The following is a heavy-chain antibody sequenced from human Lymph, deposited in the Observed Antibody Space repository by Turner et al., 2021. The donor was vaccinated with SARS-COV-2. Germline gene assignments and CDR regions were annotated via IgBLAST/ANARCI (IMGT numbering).Heavy chain of an antibody. Sequence: EVQLVESGGGVVQPGGSLRLSCSASGFTFVDYGMHWVRQAPGKGLEWVALISGDGGGTYYADSVKGRFTISRDNSKNSLSLQMNSLRAEDTALYYCAKDPGYCSGGSCYSRTYFDFWGQGTLVTVSA. D-gene: IGHD2-15*01. CDR1: GFTFVDYG. CDR2: ISGDGGGT. J-gene: IGHJ4*02. CDR3: AKDPGYCSGGSCYSRTYFDF. V-gene: IGHV3-43*02.